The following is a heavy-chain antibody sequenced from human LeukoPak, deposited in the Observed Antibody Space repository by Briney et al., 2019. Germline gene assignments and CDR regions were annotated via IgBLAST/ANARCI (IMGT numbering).Heavy chain of an antibody. Sequence: GGSLRLSCAASGFTFSSYEMNWVRQAPGKGLEWASYISSSGSTIYYADSVKGRFIISRDNAKNSLYLQMNSLRAEDTAVYYCARDRYDSSGIFDYWGQGTLVTVSS. D-gene: IGHD3-22*01. CDR2: ISSSGSTI. CDR1: GFTFSSYE. J-gene: IGHJ4*02. V-gene: IGHV3-48*03. CDR3: ARDRYDSSGIFDY.